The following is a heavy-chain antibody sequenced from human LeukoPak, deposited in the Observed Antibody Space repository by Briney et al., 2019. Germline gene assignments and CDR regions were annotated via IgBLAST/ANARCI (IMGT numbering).Heavy chain of an antibody. CDR1: GFSFSTYA. CDR3: ARVRWSSAFDY. CDR2: ITSNGGST. V-gene: IGHV3-64*01. D-gene: IGHD1-26*01. Sequence: GGPLRLSCAAPGFSFSTYAMHWLRQAPGKGLEYVADITSNGGSTYYASSVKGRFTISRDNSKNTLYLQMGSLRAEDMAVYYCARVRWSSAFDYWGQGTLVTVSS. J-gene: IGHJ4*02.